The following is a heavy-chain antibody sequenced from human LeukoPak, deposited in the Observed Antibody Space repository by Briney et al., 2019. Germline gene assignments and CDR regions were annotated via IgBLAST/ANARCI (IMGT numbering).Heavy chain of an antibody. D-gene: IGHD2-8*01. CDR2: IHSSGRA. J-gene: IGHJ4*02. CDR1: GFIVSSNH. V-gene: IGHV3-66*03. Sequence: GGSLRLSCAASGFIVSSNHMSWVRQAPGKGLEWVSVIHSSGRAYYADSVKGRFTISRDNSKNTLYLQMNSLRAEGTAVYYCVRDGCTNSNCHNFRYWGRGTLVTVSS. CDR3: VRDGCTNSNCHNFRY.